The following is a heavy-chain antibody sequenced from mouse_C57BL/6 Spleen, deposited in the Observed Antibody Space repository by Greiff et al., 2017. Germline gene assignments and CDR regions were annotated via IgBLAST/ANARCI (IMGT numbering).Heavy chain of an antibody. D-gene: IGHD1-1*01. CDR3: AKSTTVVANLDY. CDR1: GFTFSDYG. CDR2: ISSGSSTI. J-gene: IGHJ2*01. Sequence: EVKLVESGGGLVKPGGSLKLSCAASGFTFSDYGMHWVRQVPEKGREWVAYISSGSSTIYYADTVKGRFTISRDNAKNTLFLQMTSLRSEDTAMYYCAKSTTVVANLDYWGQGTTLTVSS. V-gene: IGHV5-17*01.